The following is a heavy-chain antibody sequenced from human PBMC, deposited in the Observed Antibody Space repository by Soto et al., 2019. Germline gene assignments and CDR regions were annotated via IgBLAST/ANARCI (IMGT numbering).Heavy chain of an antibody. CDR3: ARVAY. Sequence: PGGSLRLSCAASGFTFSRDSMNWVRQVPGKGLEWVASISSASSETWYAYSMKGRFIISRDNAQNTLFLQMNTLRPEDAAIYYCARVAYWGPGTQVTVSS. J-gene: IGHJ4*02. V-gene: IGHV3-21*01. CDR2: ISSASSET. CDR1: GFTFSRDS.